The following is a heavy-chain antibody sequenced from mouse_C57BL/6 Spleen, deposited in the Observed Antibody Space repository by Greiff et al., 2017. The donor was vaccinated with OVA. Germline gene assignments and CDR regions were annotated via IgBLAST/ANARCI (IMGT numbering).Heavy chain of an antibody. D-gene: IGHD4-1*01. CDR2: IRSNSNNYAT. V-gene: IGHV10-1*01. Sequence: GGGLVQPKGSLKLSCAASGFSFNTYAMHWVRQAPGKGLEWVARIRSNSNNYATYYADSVKDRFTISRDDSESMLYLQMNNLKTEDTAMYYCVRGTGRYYYYWGQGTTLTVSS. CDR1: GFSFNTYA. CDR3: VRGTGRYYYY. J-gene: IGHJ2*01.